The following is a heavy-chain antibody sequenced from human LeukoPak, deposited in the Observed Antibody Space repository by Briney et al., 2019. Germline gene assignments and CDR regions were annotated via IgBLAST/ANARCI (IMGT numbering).Heavy chain of an antibody. CDR1: SGSISSTGYY. Sequence: SETLSLTCTVYSGSISSTGYYWGWIRQPPGKGLEWLGNIYYTGSTYYNPSLKSRVTISVDTSKNQFSLRLSSVTAADTAVYYCASRIAVSKFDYWGQGTLVTVSS. CDR3: ASRIAVSKFDY. CDR2: IYYTGST. D-gene: IGHD6-19*01. V-gene: IGHV4-39*07. J-gene: IGHJ4*02.